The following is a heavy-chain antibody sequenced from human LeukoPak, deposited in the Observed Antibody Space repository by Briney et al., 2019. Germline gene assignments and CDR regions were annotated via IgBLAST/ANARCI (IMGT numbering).Heavy chain of an antibody. Sequence: SETLSLTCAVSGGSISSYYWSWIRQPPGKGLEWIGYIYYSGSTNYNPSLKSRVTISVDTSKNQFSLKLSSVTAEDTAVYYCAKDLVYYDFWSGYSETGGDYFDYWGQGTLVTVSS. CDR1: GGSISSYY. CDR3: AKDLVYYDFWSGYSETGGDYFDY. CDR2: IYYSGST. J-gene: IGHJ4*02. V-gene: IGHV4-59*01. D-gene: IGHD3-3*01.